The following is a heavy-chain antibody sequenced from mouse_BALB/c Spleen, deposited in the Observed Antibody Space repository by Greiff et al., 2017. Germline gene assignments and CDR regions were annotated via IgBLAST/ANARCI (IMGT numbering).Heavy chain of an antibody. CDR3: ARDYGTPAY. Sequence: EVQLVESGAELVRPGALVKLSCKASGFNIKDYYMHWVKQRPEQGLEWIGWIDPENGNTIYDPKFQGKASITADTSSNTAYLQLSSLTSEDTAVYYCARDYGTPAYWGQGTLVTVSA. CDR1: GFNIKDYY. J-gene: IGHJ3*01. V-gene: IGHV14-1*02. CDR2: IDPENGNT. D-gene: IGHD1-1*01.